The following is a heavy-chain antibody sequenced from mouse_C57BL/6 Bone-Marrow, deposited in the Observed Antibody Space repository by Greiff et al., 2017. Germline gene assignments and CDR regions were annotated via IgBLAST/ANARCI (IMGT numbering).Heavy chain of an antibody. CDR2: IDPSDSGT. V-gene: IGHV1-52*01. J-gene: IGHJ2*01. CDR1: GYTFTSYW. CDR3: AREYIYDDYLKNYFDY. D-gene: IGHD2-3*01. Sequence: QVQLQQPGAELVRPGSSVKLSCKASGYTFTSYWMHWVKQRPIQGLEWIGNIDPSDSGTHYNQKFKDKATLTVDKSSSTAYMQLSSLTSEDSAVYYCAREYIYDDYLKNYFDYWGKGTTLTVSS.